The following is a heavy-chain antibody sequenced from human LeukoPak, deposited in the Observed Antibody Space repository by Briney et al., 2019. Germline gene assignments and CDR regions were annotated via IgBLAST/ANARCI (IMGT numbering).Heavy chain of an antibody. CDR2: ISRSGGGT. V-gene: IGHV3-23*01. J-gene: IGHJ3*02. Sequence: GGSLRLSCAASRFTFSSYAMTWVRQAPGKGLEWVSAISRSGGGTYYADSVKGRFTISRDNSKNTLYLQMNSLRAEDTAVYYCAKDIGTAVVTPLRAFDIWGQGTMVTVSS. D-gene: IGHD4-17*01. CDR1: RFTFSSYA. CDR3: AKDIGTAVVTPLRAFDI.